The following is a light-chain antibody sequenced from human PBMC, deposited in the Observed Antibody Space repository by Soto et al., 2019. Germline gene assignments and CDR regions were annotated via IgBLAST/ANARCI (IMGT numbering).Light chain of an antibody. V-gene: IGLV1-44*01. CDR2: SNN. CDR3: AAWDDSLNGYV. CDR1: SSNIGTNT. J-gene: IGLJ1*01. Sequence: QSVLTQPPSASGTPGQRVTISCSGSSSNIGTNTVNWYQQLPGTAPKLLIYSNNQRPSGVPDRFSGSKSGTSGTSASLAIGGLQSEDEADYYCAAWDDSLNGYVFGTGTKVTVL.